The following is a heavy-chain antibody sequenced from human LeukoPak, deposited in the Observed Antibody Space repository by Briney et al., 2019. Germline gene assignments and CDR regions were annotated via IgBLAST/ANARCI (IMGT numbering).Heavy chain of an antibody. CDR3: ARGYGTYPLDS. D-gene: IGHD5-12*01. CDR2: ISSGNGYT. Sequence: GGSLRLSCATSDFTLSSFTMNWVRQAPGKGLEWVSSISSGNGYTSYADSVKGRFTISRDNARNSLSLQMNSLRVKDTAVYYCARGYGTYPLDSWGQRALVTVSS. V-gene: IGHV3-21*06. CDR1: DFTLSSFT. J-gene: IGHJ4*02.